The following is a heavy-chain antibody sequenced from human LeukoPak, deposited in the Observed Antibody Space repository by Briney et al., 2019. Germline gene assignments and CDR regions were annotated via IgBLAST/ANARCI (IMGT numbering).Heavy chain of an antibody. J-gene: IGHJ3*02. D-gene: IGHD3-22*01. CDR2: MNPNSGNT. CDR1: GYTFTSYD. Sequence: ASVKVSCKASGYTFTSYDINWVRQATGQGLEWMGWMNPNSGNTGYAQKFQGRVTMTRNTSISTAYMELSSLRSEDTAVYYCARESYYDSSGYYDAFDIWGQGTMVTVSS. CDR3: ARESYYDSSGYYDAFDI. V-gene: IGHV1-8*01.